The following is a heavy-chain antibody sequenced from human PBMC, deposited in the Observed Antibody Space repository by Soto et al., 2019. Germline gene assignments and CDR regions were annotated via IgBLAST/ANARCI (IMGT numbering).Heavy chain of an antibody. CDR2: INAGNGNT. J-gene: IGHJ5*02. Sequence: QVQLVQSGAEVKKPGASVKVSCKASGYTFTSYAMHWVRQAPGQRLEWMGWINAGNGNTKYSQKFQGRVTITRDTTASTANMELSSLRSEDTAVYYCARARIRRFGEPHPNWFDPWGQGTLVTVSS. CDR3: ARARIRRFGEPHPNWFDP. D-gene: IGHD3-10*01. CDR1: GYTFTSYA. V-gene: IGHV1-3*01.